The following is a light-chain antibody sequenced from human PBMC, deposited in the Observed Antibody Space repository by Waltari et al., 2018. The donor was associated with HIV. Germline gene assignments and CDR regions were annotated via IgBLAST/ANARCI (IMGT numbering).Light chain of an antibody. CDR3: QAWDSSTVV. V-gene: IGLV3-1*01. J-gene: IGLJ2*01. Sequence: YELTQPPSVSVSPGQTASITCSGDKLGDKYACWYQQKPGQSPVLVFFQDSKRPSGIPERFSGSNSGNTATLTISGTHAMDEADYYCQAWDSSTVVFGGGTKLTVL. CDR2: QDS. CDR1: KLGDKY.